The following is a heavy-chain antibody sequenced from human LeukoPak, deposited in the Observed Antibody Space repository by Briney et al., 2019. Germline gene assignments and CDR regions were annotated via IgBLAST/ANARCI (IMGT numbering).Heavy chain of an antibody. Sequence: SETLSLTCTVSGGSISSSGYYWGWIRQPPGTGLEWIGSIYYSGSTYYNPSLKSRVTISVDTSKNQFSLKLSSVTAADTAVYYCARARRGVVVVAAYFDYWGQGTLVTVSS. CDR1: GGSISSSGYY. V-gene: IGHV4-39*07. CDR3: ARARRGVVVVAAYFDY. CDR2: IYYSGST. D-gene: IGHD2-15*01. J-gene: IGHJ4*02.